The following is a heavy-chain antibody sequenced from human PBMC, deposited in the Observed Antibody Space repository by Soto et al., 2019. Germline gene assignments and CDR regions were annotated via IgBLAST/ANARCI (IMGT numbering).Heavy chain of an antibody. Sequence: QVQLVVSGGGLVKPGGSLRISCAASGFTFSDYYISWIRQAPGTGLEWVSYISSSGSIIYYSDSVKGRFTISRDNAKKSLYLQMNSLRAEDTAVYYCALAGYDSNYYAVTPLSAGHVWGQGTLVTVSS. V-gene: IGHV3-11*01. CDR1: GFTFSDYY. CDR3: ALAGYDSNYYAVTPLSAGHV. J-gene: IGHJ4*02. D-gene: IGHD4-4*01. CDR2: ISSSGSII.